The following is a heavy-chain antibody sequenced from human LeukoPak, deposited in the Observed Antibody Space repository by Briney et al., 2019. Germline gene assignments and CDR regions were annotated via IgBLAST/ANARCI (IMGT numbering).Heavy chain of an antibody. J-gene: IGHJ5*02. D-gene: IGHD3-22*01. Sequence: PGGSLRLSCAASGFTFSSYAMHWVRQAPGKGLEWVSAISGSGGSTYYADSVKGRFTIFRDNSKNTLYLQMNSLRAEDTAVYYCAKAPNYYDSSGTLSWGQGTLVTVSS. V-gene: IGHV3-23*01. CDR3: AKAPNYYDSSGTLS. CDR1: GFTFSSYA. CDR2: ISGSGGST.